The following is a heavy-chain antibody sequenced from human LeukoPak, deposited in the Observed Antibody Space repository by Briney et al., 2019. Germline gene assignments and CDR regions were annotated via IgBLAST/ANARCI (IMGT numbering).Heavy chain of an antibody. CDR1: GFTFSTYV. CDR3: VRGTGY. J-gene: IGHJ4*02. CDR2: ISSNGDNT. Sequence: PGGSLRLSCSVSGFTFSTYVMHWVRQAPGKGLEYVSAISSNGDNTYYADSVKGRFTISRDNSKNTLYLQMSSLRADDTAVYYCVRGTGYWGQASLVTVSS. V-gene: IGHV3-64D*06.